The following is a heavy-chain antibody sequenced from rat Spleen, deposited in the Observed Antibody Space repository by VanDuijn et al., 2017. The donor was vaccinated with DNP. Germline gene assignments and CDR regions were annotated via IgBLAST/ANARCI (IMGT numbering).Heavy chain of an antibody. J-gene: IGHJ2*01. V-gene: IGHV5-7*01. CDR3: ARGPPYYYDGYFPDY. D-gene: IGHD1-12*03. Sequence: EVQLVESGGGLVQPGRSLKLSCAASGFTFSNYNMAWVRQAPKKGLEWVATISYHGRIIHYRDSVRGRFTISRNDADGTLYLQMNSLRSEYTATYYCARGPPYYYDGYFPDYWGQGVMVTVSS. CDR1: GFTFSNYN. CDR2: ISYHGRII.